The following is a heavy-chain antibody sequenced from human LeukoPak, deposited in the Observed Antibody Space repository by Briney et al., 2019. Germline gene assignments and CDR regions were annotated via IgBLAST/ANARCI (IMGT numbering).Heavy chain of an antibody. J-gene: IGHJ4*02. Sequence: PGGSLRLSCAASGFTFSSYSMNWVRQAPGKGLEWVSSISSSSYIYYADSVKGRFTISRDNAKNSLYLQMNSLRAEDTAVYYCARDPSYYYDSSGYFDYWGQGTLVTVSS. CDR3: ARDPSYYYDSSGYFDY. V-gene: IGHV3-21*01. CDR2: ISSSSYI. D-gene: IGHD3-22*01. CDR1: GFTFSSYS.